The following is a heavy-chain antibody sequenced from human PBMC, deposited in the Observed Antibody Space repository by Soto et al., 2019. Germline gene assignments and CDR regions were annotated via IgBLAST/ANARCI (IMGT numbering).Heavy chain of an antibody. D-gene: IGHD3-10*01. J-gene: IGHJ6*02. CDR1: GYTFTSYA. CDR2: INAGNGNT. CDR3: ARGGYYGSGGARAKNYYYYGMDV. V-gene: IGHV1-3*01. Sequence: ASVKVSCKASGYTFTSYAMHWVRQAPGQRLEWMGWINAGNGNTKYSQKFQGRVTITRDTSASTAYMELSRLRSDDTAVYYCARGGYYGSGGARAKNYYYYGMDVWGQGTTVTVSS.